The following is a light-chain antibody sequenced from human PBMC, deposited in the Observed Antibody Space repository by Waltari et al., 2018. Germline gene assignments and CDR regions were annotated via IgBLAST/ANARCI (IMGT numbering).Light chain of an antibody. V-gene: IGKV1-27*01. CDR3: QKYNNAPLT. J-gene: IGKJ4*01. CDR2: VAS. Sequence: DIQMTQSPPSLSASVGDRVTITCRASQPIVNYLAWYPQKPGKAPKLLIYVASTLQSGVPSRFSGSGSGTEFTLTISSLQPEDVATYYCQKYNNAPLTFGGGTKVEIK. CDR1: QPIVNY.